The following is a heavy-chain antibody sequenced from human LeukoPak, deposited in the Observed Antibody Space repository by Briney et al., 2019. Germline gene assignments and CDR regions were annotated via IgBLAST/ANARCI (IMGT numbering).Heavy chain of an antibody. V-gene: IGHV3-21*01. CDR3: ARSIGGAFDY. D-gene: IGHD3-10*01. J-gene: IGHJ4*02. CDR1: GFTFSTYT. CDR2: TSSRSTPT. Sequence: GGSLRLSCAASGFTFSTYTMTWARQPPGRGLEWVASTSSRSTPTYYADSVKGRFTIYRDNAKNSLYLQMNSLGAEDRAVYYCARSIGGAFDYWGQGTLVTVSS.